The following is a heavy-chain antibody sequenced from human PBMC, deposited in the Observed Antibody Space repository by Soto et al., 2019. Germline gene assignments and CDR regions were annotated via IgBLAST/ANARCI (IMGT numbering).Heavy chain of an antibody. D-gene: IGHD6-6*01. CDR3: AKDRTIASRTFDS. CDR2: TSGSVGST. V-gene: IGHV3-23*01. J-gene: IGHJ4*02. CDR1: GFTLSDHG. Sequence: PGGSLRLSCTASGFTLSDHGMHWVRQAPGKGLEWVASTSGSVGSTFYADSVKGRFTISRDNYLNTLDLQMNSLRAEDTAVYYCAKDRTIASRTFDSWGQGALVTVSS.